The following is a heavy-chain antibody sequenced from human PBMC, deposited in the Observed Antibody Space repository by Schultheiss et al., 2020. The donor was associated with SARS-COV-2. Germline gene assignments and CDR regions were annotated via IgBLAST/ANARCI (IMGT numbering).Heavy chain of an antibody. J-gene: IGHJ6*02. CDR3: ARAPRTTGNYGMDV. CDR2: IIPIFGTA. CDR1: GYTFTSYY. V-gene: IGHV1-69*13. Sequence: SVKVSCKASGYTFTSYYMHWVRQAPGQGLEWMGGIIPIFGTANYAQKFQGRVTITADESTSTAYMELSSLRSEDTAVYYCARAPRTTGNYGMDVWGQGTTVTVSS. D-gene: IGHD4-17*01.